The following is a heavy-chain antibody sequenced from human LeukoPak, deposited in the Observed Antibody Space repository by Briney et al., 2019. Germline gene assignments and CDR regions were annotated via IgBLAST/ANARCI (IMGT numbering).Heavy chain of an antibody. Sequence: ASVKVSCKASGYTFTSYGISWVRQAPGQGLEWMGWISAYNGNTNYAQKLQGRVTMTTDTSTSTAYMELRSLRSDDTAVYYCARDRRIRSSTSCYTAAFDIWGQGTMVTVSS. CDR1: GYTFTSYG. CDR3: ARDRRIRSSTSCYTAAFDI. CDR2: ISAYNGNT. J-gene: IGHJ3*02. V-gene: IGHV1-18*01. D-gene: IGHD2-2*02.